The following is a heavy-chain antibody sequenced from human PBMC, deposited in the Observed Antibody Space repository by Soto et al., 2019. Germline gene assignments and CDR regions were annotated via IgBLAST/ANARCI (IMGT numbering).Heavy chain of an antibody. CDR2: TSSSGSFM. CDR3: ARDPPTGTTLDWADS. CDR1: GFSFSSDS. Sequence: GGSLRLSCAGSGFSFSSDSMGWVRQAPGKGLEWVASTSSSGSFMNYADSVKGRFTISRDNAKNSLYLQMSGLKDEDTAVYYCARDPPTGTTLDWADSWGQGTLVTVS. D-gene: IGHD1-7*01. V-gene: IGHV3-21*01. J-gene: IGHJ4*02.